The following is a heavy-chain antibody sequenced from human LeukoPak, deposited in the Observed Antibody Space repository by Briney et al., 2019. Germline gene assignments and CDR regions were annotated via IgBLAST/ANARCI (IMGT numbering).Heavy chain of an antibody. J-gene: IGHJ4*02. CDR3: ARNDFWSGYRFDY. V-gene: IGHV3-7*01. CDR1: GFTFSSYG. CDR2: IKQDGSEK. D-gene: IGHD3-3*01. Sequence: GGSLRLSCAASGFTFSSYGMHWVRQAPGKGLEWVANIKQDGSEKYYVDSVKGRFTISRDNAKNSLYLQMNSLRAEDTAVYYCARNDFWSGYRFDYWGQGTLVTVSS.